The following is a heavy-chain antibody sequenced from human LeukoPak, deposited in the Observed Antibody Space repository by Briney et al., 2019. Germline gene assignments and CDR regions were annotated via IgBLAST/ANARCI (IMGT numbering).Heavy chain of an antibody. D-gene: IGHD5-12*01. Sequence: SDTLSLTCTVSGGSISSSSYFWGWIRQPPGKGLEWIGSIYYSGSTYYNPSLKSRVTISVDTSKNQFSLKLSSVTAADTAVYYCTRDSVISGYDSVGYYYYYYMDVWGKGTTVTVSS. J-gene: IGHJ6*03. CDR3: TRDSVISGYDSVGYYYYYYMDV. CDR1: GGSISSSSYF. V-gene: IGHV4-39*07. CDR2: IYYSGST.